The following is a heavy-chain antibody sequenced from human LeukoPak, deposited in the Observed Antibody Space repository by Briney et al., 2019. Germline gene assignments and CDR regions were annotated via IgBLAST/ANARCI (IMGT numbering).Heavy chain of an antibody. Sequence: GGSLRLSCAASEFTDYMTWVRQAPGKGLAWVSVIYSGGRTYYAASVKGRFSVSRDNTKNTVYLQMNSLRAEDTAVYYCAGVSFSSGWYRDYWGQGTLVTVSS. V-gene: IGHV3-53*01. CDR3: AGVSFSSGWYRDY. CDR1: EFTDY. D-gene: IGHD6-19*01. CDR2: IYSGGRT. J-gene: IGHJ4*02.